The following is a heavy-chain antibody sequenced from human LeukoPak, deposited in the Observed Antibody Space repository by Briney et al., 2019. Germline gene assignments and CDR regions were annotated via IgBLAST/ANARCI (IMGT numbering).Heavy chain of an antibody. CDR1: GYCISSGYY. CDR3: ARARDSLDY. V-gene: IGHV4-38-2*01. D-gene: IGHD2-21*01. J-gene: IGHJ4*02. CDR2: IYHSGST. Sequence: SETLSLTCAVSGYCISSGYYWGWIRQPPGKGLEWIGSIYHSGSTYYNPSLKSRVTISVDTSKNQFSLKLSSVTAADTAVYYCARARDSLDYWGQGTLVTVSS.